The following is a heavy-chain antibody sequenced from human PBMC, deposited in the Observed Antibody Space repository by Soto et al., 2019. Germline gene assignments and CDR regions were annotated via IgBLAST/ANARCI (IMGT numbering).Heavy chain of an antibody. CDR3: ARATLVGANFDAFDI. V-gene: IGHV4-31*03. Sequence: QVQLQESGPGLVNPSQTLSLTCTFSGASITSGGYYWTWIRQHPGKGLEWIGYIYYSGTTYYNPSLKSRVTISVEPSKNQFSLKLSSVTAADTAVYYCARATLVGANFDAFDIWGRGTMVTVSS. CDR1: GASITSGGYY. J-gene: IGHJ3*02. CDR2: IYYSGTT. D-gene: IGHD1-26*01.